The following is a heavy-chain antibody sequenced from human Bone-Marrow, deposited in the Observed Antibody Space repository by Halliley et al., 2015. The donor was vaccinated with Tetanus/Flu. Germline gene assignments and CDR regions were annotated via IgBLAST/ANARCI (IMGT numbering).Heavy chain of an antibody. D-gene: IGHD5-12*01. CDR1: GFTFSTYA. J-gene: IGHJ4*02. CDR3: AKDRRDGYNRD. CDR2: ITGSGAAT. Sequence: SLRLSCAASGFTFSTYAMTWVRQAPRKGLEWVSSITGSGAATYYADSVKGRFTISRDNSKSTVHLQMNSLRVEDTAIYFCAKDRRDGYNRDWGQGTRVTVSS. V-gene: IGHV3-23*01.